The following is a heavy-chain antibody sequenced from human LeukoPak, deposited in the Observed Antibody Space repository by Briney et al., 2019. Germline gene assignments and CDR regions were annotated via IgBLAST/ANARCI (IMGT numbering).Heavy chain of an antibody. CDR1: GFTFTSYA. CDR2: ISGSGGST. V-gene: IGHV3-23*01. D-gene: IGHD5-18*01. Sequence: PGGSLRLSCAASGFTFTSYAMSRVRQAPGKGLEWVSGISGSGGSTYYADSVKGRFTISRDNSKNTLYLQMNSLRAEDTAVYYCAKGGYSYGYSFWDYWGQGTLVTVSS. CDR3: AKGGYSYGYSFWDY. J-gene: IGHJ4*02.